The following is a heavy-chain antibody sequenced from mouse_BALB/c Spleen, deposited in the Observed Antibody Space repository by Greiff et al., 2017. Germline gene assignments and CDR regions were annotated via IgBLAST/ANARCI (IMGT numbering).Heavy chain of an antibody. J-gene: IGHJ4*01. Sequence: EVKLVESGGGLVKPGGSLKLSCAASGFAFSSYDMSWVRQTPEKRLEWVAYISSGGGSTYYPDTVKGRFTISRDNAKNTLYLQMSSPKSEDTAMYYCARQGGYSLYYAMDYWGQGTSVPVSS. V-gene: IGHV5-12-1*01. CDR1: GFAFSSYD. CDR3: ARQGGYSLYYAMDY. D-gene: IGHD2-3*01. CDR2: ISSGGGST.